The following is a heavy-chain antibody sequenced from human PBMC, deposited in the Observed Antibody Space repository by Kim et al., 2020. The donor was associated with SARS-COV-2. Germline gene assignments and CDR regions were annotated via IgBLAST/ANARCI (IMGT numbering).Heavy chain of an antibody. CDR3: ARQWDGGHYSVDV. CDR2: IWYDGSSE. V-gene: IGHV3-33*01. J-gene: IGHJ6*02. D-gene: IGHD3-16*01. CDR1: GFTVSSFA. Sequence: GGSLRLSCAVSGFTVSSFAMHWVRQAPGKGLEWVALIWYDGSSEYYADSVKGRFTISRDNSKNTLYLQMDSLRAEDTAVYYCARQWDGGHYSVDVWGQG.